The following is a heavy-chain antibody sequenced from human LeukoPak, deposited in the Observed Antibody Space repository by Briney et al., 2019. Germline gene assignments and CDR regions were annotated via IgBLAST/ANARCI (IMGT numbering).Heavy chain of an antibody. CDR2: MNPNSGNT. Sequence: ASVKVSCKASGYTFTSYDINWVRQATGQGLEWMGWMNPNSGNTGYAQKFQGRVTMTRNTSISTAYMELSSLRSEDTAVYYCARGMTTVAPGEGMDVWGQGTTVTVSS. J-gene: IGHJ6*02. V-gene: IGHV1-8*01. CDR1: GYTFTSYD. CDR3: ARGMTTVAPGEGMDV. D-gene: IGHD4-23*01.